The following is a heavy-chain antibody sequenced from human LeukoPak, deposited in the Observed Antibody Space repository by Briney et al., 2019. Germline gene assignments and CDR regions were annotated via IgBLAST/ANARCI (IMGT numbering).Heavy chain of an antibody. D-gene: IGHD3-3*01. CDR3: AKKSLWSGPFDY. CDR1: GLSFGFYA. J-gene: IGHJ4*02. Sequence: GGSLRLSCAASGLSFGFYAMSWVRQAPGKGLEWVSSISGGGAGTYYAGSVKGRFTLSRDNSKNTLYLQMNSLRAEDTAVYYCAKKSLWSGPFDYWGQGTLVTVSS. CDR2: ISGGGAGT. V-gene: IGHV3-23*01.